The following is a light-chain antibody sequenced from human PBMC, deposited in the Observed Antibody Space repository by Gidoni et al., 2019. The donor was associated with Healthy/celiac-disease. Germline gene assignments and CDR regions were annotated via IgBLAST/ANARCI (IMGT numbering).Light chain of an antibody. Sequence: EIVMTQSPATLSVSPGERATLSSRASQSVSNNLAWYQQKPGQAPRPLIYGASTKATGIPARFSGSGSGTEFTLTISSLQSEDFAVYYCQQYNNWPLTFGGGTKVEIK. CDR2: GAS. J-gene: IGKJ4*01. V-gene: IGKV3-15*01. CDR1: QSVSNN. CDR3: QQYNNWPLT.